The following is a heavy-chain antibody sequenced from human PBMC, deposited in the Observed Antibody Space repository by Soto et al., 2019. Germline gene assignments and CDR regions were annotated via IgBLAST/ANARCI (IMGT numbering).Heavy chain of an antibody. J-gene: IGHJ5*02. CDR1: GGSMSSYY. V-gene: IGHV4-59*08. D-gene: IGHD2-2*01. CDR3: ASWGVYCTSTSCFERWFDP. Sequence: QVQLQESGPGLVKPSETLSLTCTVSGGSMSSYYWSWIRQPPGKGMEWIGYIYYSGSTNYNPSLTRRVTTSVDTSKKQFSLKLSSVTAADTAVYYCASWGVYCTSTSCFERWFDPWGQGILVTVSS. CDR2: IYYSGST.